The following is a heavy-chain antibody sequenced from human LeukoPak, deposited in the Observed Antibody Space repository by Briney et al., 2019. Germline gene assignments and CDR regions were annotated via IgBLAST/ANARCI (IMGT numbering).Heavy chain of an antibody. CDR3: ARVRGAAYDFWSGPLGGMDV. Sequence: SETLSLTCTVSGGSISSYYWSWIRQPPGKGLEWIGYIYYSGSTDYNPSLKSRVTISVDTSKNQFSLKLSSVTAADTAVYYCARVRGAAYDFWSGPLGGMDVWGQGTTVTVSS. CDR1: GGSISSYY. J-gene: IGHJ6*02. CDR2: IYYSGST. V-gene: IGHV4-59*01. D-gene: IGHD3-3*01.